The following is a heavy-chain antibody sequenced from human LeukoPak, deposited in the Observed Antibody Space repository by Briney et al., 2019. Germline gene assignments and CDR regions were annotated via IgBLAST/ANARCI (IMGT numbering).Heavy chain of an antibody. CDR2: IKQDGTEE. D-gene: IGHD2-2*01. V-gene: IGHV3-7*03. J-gene: IGHJ4*02. Sequence: GGSLRLSCVASGFTFSSSWMSWVRRAPGKGLEWVANIKQDGTEEYYVDSVRGRFSISEDNAKNSLYLQMNSLRAEDTAVYYCARDPCHGALDYWGQGALVTVSS. CDR1: GFTFSSSW. CDR3: ARDPCHGALDY.